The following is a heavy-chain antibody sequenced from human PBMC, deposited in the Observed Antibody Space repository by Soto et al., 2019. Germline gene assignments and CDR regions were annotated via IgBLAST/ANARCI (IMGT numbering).Heavy chain of an antibody. D-gene: IGHD6-6*01. CDR3: ARQEGSSSSPQGWFDP. CDR1: GYSFTSYW. Sequence: GESLKISCKGSGYSFTSYWIGWVRQMPGKGLEWMGIIYPGDSDTRYSPSFQGQVTISADKSISTAYLQWSSLKASDTAMYYCARQEGSSSSPQGWFDPWGQGTLVTVSS. CDR2: IYPGDSDT. J-gene: IGHJ5*02. V-gene: IGHV5-51*01.